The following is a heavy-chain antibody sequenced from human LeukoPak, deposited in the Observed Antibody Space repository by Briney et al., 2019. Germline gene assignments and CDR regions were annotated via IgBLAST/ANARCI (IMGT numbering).Heavy chain of an antibody. CDR2: ISYDGSNK. J-gene: IGHJ4*02. D-gene: IGHD5-18*01. V-gene: IGHV3-30*18. CDR1: GFTFSSYG. CDR3: AKASSGYSYYFDY. Sequence: GALRLSCAASGFTFSSYGMHWVRQAPGKGLEWVAVISYDGSNKYYADSVKGRFTISRDNSKNTLYLQMNSLRAEDTAVYYCAKASSGYSYYFDYWGQGTLVTVSS.